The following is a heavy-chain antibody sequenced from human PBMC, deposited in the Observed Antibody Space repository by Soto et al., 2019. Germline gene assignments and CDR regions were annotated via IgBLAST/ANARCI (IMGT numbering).Heavy chain of an antibody. CDR1: GYNFTNYW. D-gene: IGHD6-19*01. CDR3: ARRVGSGYYYGMDV. J-gene: IGHJ6*02. CDR2: IDPSDSYT. Sequence: GXCVKLSFQGSGYNFTNYWISWLRQMPGKGLEWVGRIDPSDSYTNYSPSFQGHVTISTDKSISTAYLQWSSLKASDTAMYFCARRVGSGYYYGMDVWGQGTTVTVSS. V-gene: IGHV5-10-1*01.